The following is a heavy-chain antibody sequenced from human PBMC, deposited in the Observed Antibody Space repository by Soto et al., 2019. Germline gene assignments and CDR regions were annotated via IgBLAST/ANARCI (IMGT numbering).Heavy chain of an antibody. V-gene: IGHV4-34*01. CDR2: INHSGST. J-gene: IGHJ4*02. Sequence: SETLSLTCAVYGGSFSGYYWSWIRQPPGKGLEWIGEINHSGSTNYNPSLKSRVTISVDTSKNQFSLKLSSVTAADTAVYYCARAFQPRYDFWSGPPGLNYFDYWGQGTLVTVSS. CDR1: GGSFSGYY. CDR3: ARAFQPRYDFWSGPPGLNYFDY. D-gene: IGHD3-3*01.